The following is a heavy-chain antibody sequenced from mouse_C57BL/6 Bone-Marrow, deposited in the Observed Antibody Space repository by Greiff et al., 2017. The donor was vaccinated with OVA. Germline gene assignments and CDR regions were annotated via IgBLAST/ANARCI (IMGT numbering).Heavy chain of an antibody. J-gene: IGHJ3*01. CDR2: IDPENGDT. CDR1: GFNIKDDY. V-gene: IGHV14-4*01. CDR3: TTSSHYYGRAWFAY. Sequence: VQLQQSGAELVRPGASVKLSCTASGFNIKDDYMHWVKQRPEQGLEWIGWIDPENGDTEYASKFQGKATITADTSSNTAYLQLSSLTSEDTAVYYCTTSSHYYGRAWFAYWGQGTLVTVSA. D-gene: IGHD1-1*01.